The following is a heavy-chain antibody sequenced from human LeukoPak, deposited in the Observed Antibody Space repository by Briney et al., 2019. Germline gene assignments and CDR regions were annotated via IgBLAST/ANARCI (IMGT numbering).Heavy chain of an antibody. CDR3: ARDRFIWSGYPSNSSTDY. D-gene: IGHD3-3*01. V-gene: IGHV1-2*02. Sequence: ASVKVSCKASGYTFTGYYMHWVRQAPGQGLEWMGWINPNSGGTNYAQKFQGRVTMTRDTSISTAYMELSRLRSDDTAVYYCARDRFIWSGYPSNSSTDYWGQGTLVTVSS. CDR1: GYTFTGYY. J-gene: IGHJ4*02. CDR2: INPNSGGT.